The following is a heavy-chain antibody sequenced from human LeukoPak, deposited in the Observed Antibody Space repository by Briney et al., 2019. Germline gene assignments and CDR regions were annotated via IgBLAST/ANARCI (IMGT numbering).Heavy chain of an antibody. CDR2: IYSGGST. Sequence: GGSLRLSCAASGFTVSSNYMSWVRQAPGKGLEWVSVIYSGGSTYYADSVKGRFTISRDNSKNTLYLQMNSLRAEDTAVYYCARAEYGGNPPGMDVWGQGTTVTVSS. CDR3: ARAEYGGNPPGMDV. CDR1: GFTVSSNY. J-gene: IGHJ6*02. D-gene: IGHD4-23*01. V-gene: IGHV3-53*01.